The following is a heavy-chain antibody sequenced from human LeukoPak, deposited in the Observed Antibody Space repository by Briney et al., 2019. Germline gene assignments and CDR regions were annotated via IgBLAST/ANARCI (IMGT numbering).Heavy chain of an antibody. CDR1: GFTFSSYY. Sequence: PGGSLRLSCAASGFTFSSYYMNWVRQAPGKGLDWVSSISTTSSYIYYADSVKGRFTISRDNARNSLYLQMNSLRAEDTAVYYCVRTHSDYDGSGLDYWGQGTLVAVSS. J-gene: IGHJ4*02. D-gene: IGHD3-22*01. V-gene: IGHV3-21*01. CDR2: ISTTSSYI. CDR3: VRTHSDYDGSGLDY.